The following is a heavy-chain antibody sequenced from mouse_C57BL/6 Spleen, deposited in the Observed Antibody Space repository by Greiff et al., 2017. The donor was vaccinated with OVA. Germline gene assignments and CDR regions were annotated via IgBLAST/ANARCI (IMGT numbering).Heavy chain of an antibody. CDR3: ARSIGDWDAAY. V-gene: IGHV1-82*01. CDR2: IYPGDGDT. J-gene: IGHJ3*01. CDR1: GYAFSSSW. Sequence: QVQLKESGPELVKPGASVKISCKASGYAFSSSWMNWVKQRPGKGLEWIGRIYPGDGDTNYNGKFKGKATLTADKSSSTAYMQLSSLTSEDSAVYFCARSIGDWDAAYWGQGTLVTVSA. D-gene: IGHD4-1*01.